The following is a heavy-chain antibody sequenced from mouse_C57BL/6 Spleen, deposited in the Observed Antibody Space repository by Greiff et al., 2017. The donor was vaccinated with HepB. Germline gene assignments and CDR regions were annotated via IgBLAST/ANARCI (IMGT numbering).Heavy chain of an antibody. CDR3: TTTGYGNSYFDY. D-gene: IGHD2-1*01. CDR2: IDPENGDT. Sequence: EVKLQQSGAELVRPGASVKLSCTASGFNIKDDYMHWVKQRPEQGLEWIGWIDPENGDTEYASKFQGKATITADTSSNTAYLQLSSLTSEDTAVYYCTTTGYGNSYFDYWGQGTTLTVSS. CDR1: GFNIKDDY. V-gene: IGHV14-4*01. J-gene: IGHJ2*01.